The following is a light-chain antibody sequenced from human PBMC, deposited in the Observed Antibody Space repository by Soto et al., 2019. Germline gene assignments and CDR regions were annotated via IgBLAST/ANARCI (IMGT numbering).Light chain of an antibody. CDR3: QQYGSSPSWT. J-gene: IGKJ1*01. CDR1: QSVSSSY. V-gene: IGKV3-20*01. CDR2: GAS. Sequence: EIVLTPSPGTLSLSPVERATLSCRASQSVSSSYLAWYQQKPGQAPRLLIYGASSRATGIPDRFSGSGSGTDFTLTISRLEPEDFAVYYCQQYGSSPSWTFGQGTKVDIK.